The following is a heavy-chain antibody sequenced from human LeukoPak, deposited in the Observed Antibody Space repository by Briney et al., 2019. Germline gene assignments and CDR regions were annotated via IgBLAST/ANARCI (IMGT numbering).Heavy chain of an antibody. D-gene: IGHD1-14*01. CDR1: GYTFTDYS. CDR2: INVNSGGT. J-gene: IGHJ4*02. Sequence: EASVKVSCKTSGYTFTDYSIHWVRQAPGQGLEWMGWINVNSGGTNYAQKFQRRVTMTGDTSISTTYMEVTRLRSDDTAIYYCARDFFSEVTDHGEIAYFDQWGPGTLVSVSS. CDR3: ARDFFSEVTDHGEIAYFDQ. V-gene: IGHV1-2*02.